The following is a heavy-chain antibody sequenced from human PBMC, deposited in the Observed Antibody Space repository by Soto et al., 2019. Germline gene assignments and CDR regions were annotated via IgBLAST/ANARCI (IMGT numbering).Heavy chain of an antibody. V-gene: IGHV3-21*01. CDR1: GFTFSSYS. CDR2: ISSSSYI. J-gene: IGHJ6*02. D-gene: IGHD4-4*01. CDR3: ARSSTTGYYYYYYGMDV. Sequence: GGSLRLSCAASGFTFSSYSMNWVRQAPGKGLEWVSSISSSSYIYYADSVKGRFTISRDNAKNSLYLQMNSLRAEDTAVYYCARSSTTGYYYYYYGMDVWGQGTTVTVSS.